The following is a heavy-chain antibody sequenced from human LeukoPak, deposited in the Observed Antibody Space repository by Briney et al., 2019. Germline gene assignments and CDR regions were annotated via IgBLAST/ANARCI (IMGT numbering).Heavy chain of an antibody. J-gene: IGHJ4*02. V-gene: IGHV3-23*01. CDR2: ISGSGGST. CDR3: ARDLGADFWSGSTLDY. Sequence: GGSLRLSCAASGFTFSSYAMSWVRQAPGKGLEGVPAISGSGGSTYYADSVKGRFTISRDNSKNTLYLQMNSLRAEDTAVYYCARDLGADFWSGSTLDYWGQGTLVTVSS. D-gene: IGHD3-3*01. CDR1: GFTFSSYA.